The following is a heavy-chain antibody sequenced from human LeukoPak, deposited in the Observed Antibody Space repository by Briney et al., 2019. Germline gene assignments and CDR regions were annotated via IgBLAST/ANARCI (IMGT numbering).Heavy chain of an antibody. V-gene: IGHV3-74*01. CDR2: INEDGSGT. J-gene: IGHJ4*02. Sequence: GGSLRLSCAVSGFTLNSNWIHWVRQAPGQGLVWVSRINEDGSGTSFADSVKGRFTISKDDAKNTVYLQMNSLRAEDTAVYYCATVFEHWGQGTLVTVSS. CDR3: ATVFEH. CDR1: GFTLNSNW.